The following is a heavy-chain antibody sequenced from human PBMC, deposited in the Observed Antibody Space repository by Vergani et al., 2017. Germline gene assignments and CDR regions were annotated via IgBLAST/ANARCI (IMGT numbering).Heavy chain of an antibody. CDR2: VSGSSAIP. CDR3: TKGSRGYTCYFFDY. J-gene: IGHJ4*02. CDR1: GFSFPGYA. Sequence: EVQLLESGGGLVQPGGSLRLSCEASGFSFPGYAMRWVRQAPGKGVEWVSSVSGSSAIPYYAESVKGRFIISRDNSKNPLHLQMNSLRADDTAVYYCTKGSRGYTCYFFDYWGQGTLATVSS. V-gene: IGHV3-23*01. D-gene: IGHD3-22*01.